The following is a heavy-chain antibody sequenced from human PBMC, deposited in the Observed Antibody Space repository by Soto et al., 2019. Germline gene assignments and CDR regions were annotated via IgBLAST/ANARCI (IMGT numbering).Heavy chain of an antibody. D-gene: IGHD4-17*01. CDR2: IIPIFGTA. CDR3: ARDLEGDYAESWLDP. Sequence: QVQLVQSGAEVKKPGSSVKVSCKASGGTFSSYAISWVRQAPGQGLEWMGGIIPIFGTANYAQKFQGRVTMTADDSTSTAYRELSSLRSEDTAGYYCARDLEGDYAESWLDPWGQGTLVTVSS. CDR1: GGTFSSYA. J-gene: IGHJ5*02. V-gene: IGHV1-69*12.